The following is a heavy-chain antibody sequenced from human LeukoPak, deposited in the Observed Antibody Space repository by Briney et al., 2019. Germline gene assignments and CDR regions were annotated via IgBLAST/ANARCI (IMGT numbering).Heavy chain of an antibody. CDR3: ARDVDIVATIVADY. CDR1: GFTFSSYS. V-gene: IGHV3-21*01. CDR2: ISSSSSYT. Sequence: GGSLRLSCAAPGFTFSSYSMNWVRQAPGKGLEWVSSISSSSSYTYYADSVKGRFTISRDNAKNSLYLQMNSLRAEDTAVYYCARDVDIVATIVADYWGQGTLVTVSS. D-gene: IGHD5-12*01. J-gene: IGHJ4*02.